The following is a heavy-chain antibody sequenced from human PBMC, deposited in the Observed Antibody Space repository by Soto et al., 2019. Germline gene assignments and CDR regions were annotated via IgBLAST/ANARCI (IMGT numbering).Heavy chain of an antibody. J-gene: IGHJ6*02. Sequence: GGSLRLSCAASGFTFDDYAMHWVRQAPGKGLEWVSGISWNSGSIGYADSVKGRFTISRDNAKNSLYLQMNSLRAEDTALYYCAKDIAAPPGSDYYYGMDVWVQGTTVTVSS. CDR1: GFTFDDYA. V-gene: IGHV3-9*01. D-gene: IGHD6-13*01. CDR3: AKDIAAPPGSDYYYGMDV. CDR2: ISWNSGSI.